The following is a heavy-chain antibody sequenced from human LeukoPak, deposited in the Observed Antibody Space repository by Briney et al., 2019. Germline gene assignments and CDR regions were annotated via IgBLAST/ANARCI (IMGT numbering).Heavy chain of an antibody. J-gene: IGHJ4*02. CDR2: IRHDGTEK. CDR1: GFTFSTYG. D-gene: IGHD1-26*01. Sequence: GGSLRLSCVLSGFTFSTYGMHWARQAPGKGLEWLTFIRHDGTEKYYADFVKGRFTISRDNSRNTLYLQVNSLGPEDTAVYYCARLMVGQAGVGATHFDYWGQGTLVSVSS. CDR3: ARLMVGQAGVGATHFDY. V-gene: IGHV3-30*02.